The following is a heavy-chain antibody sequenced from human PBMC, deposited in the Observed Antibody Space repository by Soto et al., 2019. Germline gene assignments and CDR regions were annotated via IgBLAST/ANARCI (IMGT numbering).Heavy chain of an antibody. Sequence: QIQLLQSGAEVKKPGASVKISCKASGYTFSFDYLSWVRRAPGQGLQWMGKINPDGGATNYAQSFQGRVYITSDASTGTVYMELSTLTSDDTAVYYCAKGRRNTFWGQGTLVSVSS. V-gene: IGHV1-46*01. CDR2: INPDGGAT. D-gene: IGHD3-10*01. CDR3: AKGRRNTF. CDR1: GYTFSFDY. J-gene: IGHJ4*02.